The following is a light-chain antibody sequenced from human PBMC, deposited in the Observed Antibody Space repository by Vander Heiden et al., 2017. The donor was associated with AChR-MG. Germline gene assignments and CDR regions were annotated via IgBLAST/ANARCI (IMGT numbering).Light chain of an antibody. CDR1: QIISSNY. CDR3: HQDGSSPRT. V-gene: IGKV3-20*01. J-gene: IGKJ1*01. Sequence: IVLTHSPGTLSLSPGETVTLSCRASQIISSNYLAWYQHRPGQAPTLLIYGASIRATGIPARFSGSGSGTDFTLTISRLESEDFAVYYCHQDGSSPRTFGQGTRVEI. CDR2: GAS.